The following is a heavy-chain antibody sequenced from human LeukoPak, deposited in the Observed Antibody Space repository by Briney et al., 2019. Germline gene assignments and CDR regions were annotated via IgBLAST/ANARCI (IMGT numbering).Heavy chain of an antibody. CDR3: ARDYGDFWSGGTADIDY. J-gene: IGHJ4*02. D-gene: IGHD3-3*01. V-gene: IGHV1-2*02. CDR2: INPNSGGT. Sequence: ASVKVSCKASGYTFTGYYMHWVRQAPGQGLEWMGWINPNSGGTNYAQKLQGRVTMTTDTSTSTAYMELRSLRSDDTAVYYRARDYGDFWSGGTADIDYWGQGTLVTVSS. CDR1: GYTFTGYY.